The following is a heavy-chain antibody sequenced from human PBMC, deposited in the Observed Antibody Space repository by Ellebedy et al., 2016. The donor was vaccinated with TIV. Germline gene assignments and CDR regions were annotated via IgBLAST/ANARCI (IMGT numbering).Heavy chain of an antibody. V-gene: IGHV4-59*01. Sequence: MPSETLSLTCTVSGGSISSYYWSWIRQPPGKGLEWIGYIYYSGSTNDNPSLKSRVTISVDTSKNQFSLKLSSVTAADTAVYYCARDADTFGSGHFDYWGQGILVTVSS. CDR3: ARDADTFGSGHFDY. D-gene: IGHD6-19*01. J-gene: IGHJ4*02. CDR1: GGSISSYY. CDR2: IYYSGST.